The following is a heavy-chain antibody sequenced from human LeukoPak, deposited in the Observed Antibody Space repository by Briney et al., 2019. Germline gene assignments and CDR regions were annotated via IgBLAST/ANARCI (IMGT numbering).Heavy chain of an antibody. CDR3: ARAHYDILTGYDDAFDI. D-gene: IGHD3-9*01. J-gene: IGHJ3*02. CDR1: GHTFTSYD. CDR2: MNPNSGNT. V-gene: IGHV1-8*01. Sequence: GASVKVSCKASGHTFTSYDINWVRQATGQGLEWMGWMNPNSGNTGYAQKFQGRVTMTRNTSIGTAYMELSSLRSEDTAVYYCARAHYDILTGYDDAFDIWGQGTMVTVSS.